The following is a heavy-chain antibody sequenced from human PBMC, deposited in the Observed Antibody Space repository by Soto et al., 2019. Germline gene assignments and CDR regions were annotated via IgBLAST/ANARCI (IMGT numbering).Heavy chain of an antibody. Sequence: QVQLVQSGAEVKKPGSSVKVSCKASGGTFSSYTISWVRQAPGQGLEWMGRIIPILGISNYAQKFQGRVTMTADKSSSTAYMDLSSLRSEDTAVYSCAREGQLVPQFDYWGQGTLVTVPS. CDR3: AREGQLVPQFDY. CDR1: GGTFSSYT. D-gene: IGHD6-6*01. CDR2: IIPILGIS. J-gene: IGHJ4*02. V-gene: IGHV1-69*08.